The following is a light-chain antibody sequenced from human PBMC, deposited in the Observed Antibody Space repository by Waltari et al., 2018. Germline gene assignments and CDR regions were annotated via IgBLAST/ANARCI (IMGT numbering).Light chain of an antibody. J-gene: IGLJ1*01. CDR2: EVS. Sequence: QSALTQPASVSGSPGQSPTISCTGPSSDLRGYNYVSWYQQHPGKAPKLMIYEVSNRPSGVSNRFSGSKSGNTASLTISGLQAEDEADYYCSSYTSSSTLVFGTGTKVTVL. V-gene: IGLV2-14*01. CDR1: SSDLRGYNY. CDR3: SSYTSSSTLV.